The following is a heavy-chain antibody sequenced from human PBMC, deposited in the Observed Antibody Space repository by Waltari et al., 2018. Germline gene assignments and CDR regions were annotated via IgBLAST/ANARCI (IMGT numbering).Heavy chain of an antibody. CDR1: GGSISSSSYY. Sequence: QLQLQESGPGLVKPSETLSLTCTVSGGSISSSSYYWGWIRQPPGKGLEWIGSIYYSGSTYYNPSLKSRVTICVDTSKNQFSLKLSSGTAADTAVYYCARLSMYDSSGYPPRDFDYWGQGTLVTVSS. J-gene: IGHJ4*02. CDR3: ARLSMYDSSGYPPRDFDY. D-gene: IGHD3-22*01. V-gene: IGHV4-39*01. CDR2: IYYSGST.